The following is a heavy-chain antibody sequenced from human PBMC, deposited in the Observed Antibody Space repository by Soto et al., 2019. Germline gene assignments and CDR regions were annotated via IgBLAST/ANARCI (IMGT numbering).Heavy chain of an antibody. Sequence: SETLSLTCAVYGGSFSGYYWSWIRQPPGKGLEWIGEINHSGSTNYNPSLKSRVTISVDTSMNQVSLRLSSVTAADTAVYYCARLNGYCVSTSCHGYYGMDVWGQGTRVTVSS. D-gene: IGHD2-2*03. CDR1: GGSFSGYY. V-gene: IGHV4-34*01. CDR3: ARLNGYCVSTSCHGYYGMDV. J-gene: IGHJ6*02. CDR2: INHSGST.